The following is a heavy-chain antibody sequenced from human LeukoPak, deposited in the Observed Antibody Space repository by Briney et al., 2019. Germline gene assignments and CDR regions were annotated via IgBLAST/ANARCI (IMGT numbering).Heavy chain of an antibody. Sequence: GGSLRLSCAVSGITLSNYGMSWVRQAPGKGREWVAGISDSGGSTKYADSVKGRFTISRDNPKNTLYLQMNRLRVEDTAVYFCAKRGVVIRVILVGFHKEAYYFDSWGQGALVTVSS. V-gene: IGHV3-23*01. CDR2: ISDSGGST. CDR1: GITLSNYG. J-gene: IGHJ4*02. CDR3: AKRGVVIRVILVGFHKEAYYFDS. D-gene: IGHD3-22*01.